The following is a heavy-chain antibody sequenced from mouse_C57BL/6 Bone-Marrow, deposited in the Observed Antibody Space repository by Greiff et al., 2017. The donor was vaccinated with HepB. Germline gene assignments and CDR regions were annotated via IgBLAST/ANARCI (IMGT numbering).Heavy chain of an antibody. J-gene: IGHJ4*01. Sequence: VQLQQSGPELVKPGASVKMSCKASGYTFTDYNMHWVKQSHGKSLEWIGYINPNNGGTSYNQKFKGKATLTVNKSSSTAYMELRSLTSEDSAVYYCAREIYYDYDGRVYYAMDYWGQGTSVTVSS. D-gene: IGHD2-4*01. CDR3: AREIYYDYDGRVYYAMDY. CDR1: GYTFTDYN. CDR2: INPNNGGT. V-gene: IGHV1-22*01.